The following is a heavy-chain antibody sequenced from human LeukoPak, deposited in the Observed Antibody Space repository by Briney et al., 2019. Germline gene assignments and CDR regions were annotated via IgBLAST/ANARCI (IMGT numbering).Heavy chain of an antibody. V-gene: IGHV3-33*01. Sequence: GGSLRLSCAGYGFTFGGYGMHWFRQTPGKGLEWVAVIEYDGSRAFYADSVKGRFTISRDNSKNTMSVQMDDLRADDTAVYYCTRYNNDHFDYWGQGTLVTVSS. CDR3: TRYNNDHFDY. CDR1: GFTFGGYG. CDR2: IEYDGSRA. D-gene: IGHD1-14*01. J-gene: IGHJ4*02.